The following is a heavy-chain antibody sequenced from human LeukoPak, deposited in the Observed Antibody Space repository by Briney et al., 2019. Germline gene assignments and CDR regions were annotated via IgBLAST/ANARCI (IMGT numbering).Heavy chain of an antibody. Sequence: GGSLRLSCATSGFTFAGNAMSWVRQAPGKGLEWVSGVSAGDGSSHYADSVKGRFTISVDNSKNTLYLQMNSLRAEDTAVYFCARFETCQCDDVFDIWGQGTMVTVSS. D-gene: IGHD3-3*01. CDR2: VSAGDGSS. CDR3: ARFETCQCDDVFDI. CDR1: GFTFAGNA. J-gene: IGHJ3*02. V-gene: IGHV3-23*01.